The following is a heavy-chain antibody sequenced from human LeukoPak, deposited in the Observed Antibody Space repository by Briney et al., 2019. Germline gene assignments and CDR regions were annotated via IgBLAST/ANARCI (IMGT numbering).Heavy chain of an antibody. CDR3: ARDLGGLRVAIPSWLDP. CDR1: GFTFSSYS. D-gene: IGHD2-15*01. J-gene: IGHJ5*02. CDR2: IGFTGTYI. Sequence: PGGSLRLSCAASGFTFSSYSMNWIRQAPGKGLEWVSSIGFTGTYIYYADSVRGRFTISRDNAKNSLYLQMNSLRAEDTAVYYCARDLGGLRVAIPSWLDPWGQGTLVTVSS. V-gene: IGHV3-21*01.